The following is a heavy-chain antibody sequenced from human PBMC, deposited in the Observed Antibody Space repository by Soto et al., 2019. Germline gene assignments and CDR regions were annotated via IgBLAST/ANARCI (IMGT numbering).Heavy chain of an antibody. Sequence: QVHLVESGGGVVQPGRSLRLSCAASGFTFSNFGMHWVRQAPGKGLEWVAVISSGGGLKHDADAVKGRFTISRDNRKNTLYLQMDSLRAEDTAMYYCAKETHSNGYGSYFDYWGQGVLVTVSS. D-gene: IGHD3-22*01. CDR1: GFTFSNFG. V-gene: IGHV3-30*18. CDR2: ISSGGGLK. J-gene: IGHJ4*02. CDR3: AKETHSNGYGSYFDY.